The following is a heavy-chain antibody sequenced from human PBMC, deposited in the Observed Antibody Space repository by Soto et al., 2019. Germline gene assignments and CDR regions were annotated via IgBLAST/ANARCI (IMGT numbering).Heavy chain of an antibody. Sequence: QVQLQQWGAGLLKPSETLSLTCAVNGGSFTGYYWSWVRQPPGQGLEWIGEMKDGGSTNYSPSLRSRVTISADTYKMQLSLKVSSVTAADTAVYYCARGQEGVVATHWDQGSLVTVSS. V-gene: IGHV4-34*01. CDR3: ARGQEGVVATH. CDR1: GGSFTGYY. J-gene: IGHJ4*02. D-gene: IGHD2-15*01. CDR2: MKDGGST.